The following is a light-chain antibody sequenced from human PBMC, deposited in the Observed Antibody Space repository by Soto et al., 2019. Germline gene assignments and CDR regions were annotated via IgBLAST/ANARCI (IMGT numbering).Light chain of an antibody. CDR2: GAS. V-gene: IGKV3-20*01. CDR3: QQYGNSPSWT. CDR1: QSVSSSY. J-gene: IGKJ1*01. Sequence: EIALTQSPGTLSLSPGERATLSCRASQSVSSSYLAWYQQKPGQAPRLLIYGASSRATGIPDRFSGSGSGTDFTLTISRLEPEDFAVYYCQQYGNSPSWTFGQGTKVDI.